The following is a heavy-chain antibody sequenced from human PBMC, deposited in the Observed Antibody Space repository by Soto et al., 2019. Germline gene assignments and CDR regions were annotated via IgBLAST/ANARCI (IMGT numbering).Heavy chain of an antibody. V-gene: IGHV3-23*01. CDR3: AKTYVPAAGGWFDP. D-gene: IGHD3-16*01. CDR2: ISGSGGST. Sequence: EVQLLESGGGLVQPGGSLRLSCAASGFTFSSYAMSWVRQAPGKGLEWVPAISGSGGSTYYADSVKGRFTISRANSKNTQHLQMNSLGAEDSAVYYCAKTYVPAAGGWFDPWGQGTLVTVSS. CDR1: GFTFSSYA. J-gene: IGHJ5*02.